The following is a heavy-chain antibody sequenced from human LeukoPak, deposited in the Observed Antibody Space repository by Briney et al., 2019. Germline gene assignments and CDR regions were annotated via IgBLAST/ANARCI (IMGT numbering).Heavy chain of an antibody. D-gene: IGHD3-10*01. CDR3: AKSHYYGSGSIDY. CDR1: GFTFSSYT. J-gene: IGHJ4*02. V-gene: IGHV3-23*01. CDR2: VSASGDST. Sequence: GGSLRLSCAASGFTFSSYTMSWVRQAPGKGLAWISTVSASGDSTSYADSVKGRFTISRDNSKNALYLQVNSLRADDAALYYCAKSHYYGSGSIDYWGQGTLVTVSS.